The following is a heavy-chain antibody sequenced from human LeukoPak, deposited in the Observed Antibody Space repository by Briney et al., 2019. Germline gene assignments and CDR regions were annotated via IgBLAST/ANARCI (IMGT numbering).Heavy chain of an antibody. J-gene: IGHJ4*02. CDR3: ARFDYGGNHASNFDY. Sequence: PSETLSLTCTVSDDSITIYYWSWIRQPPGKGLEWIGYIYYSGSTNYNPSLKSRVTISVDTSKNQFSLKLSSVTAADTAVYYCARFDYGGNHASNFDYWGQGTLVTVSS. CDR2: IYYSGST. V-gene: IGHV4-59*01. D-gene: IGHD4-23*01. CDR1: DDSITIYY.